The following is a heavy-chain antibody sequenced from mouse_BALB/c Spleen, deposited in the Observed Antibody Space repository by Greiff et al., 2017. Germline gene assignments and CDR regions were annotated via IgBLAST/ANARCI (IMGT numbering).Heavy chain of an antibody. D-gene: IGHD2-3*01. CDR2: INPSNGGT. Sequence: VQLQQSGAELVKPGASVKLSCKASGYTFTSYYMYWVKQRPGQGLEWIGEINPSNGGTNFNEKFKSKATLTVDKSSSTAYMQLSSLTSEDSAVYYCTLGGYYDWYFDVWGAGTTVTVSS. CDR3: TLGGYYDWYFDV. CDR1: GYTFTSYY. J-gene: IGHJ1*01. V-gene: IGHV1S81*02.